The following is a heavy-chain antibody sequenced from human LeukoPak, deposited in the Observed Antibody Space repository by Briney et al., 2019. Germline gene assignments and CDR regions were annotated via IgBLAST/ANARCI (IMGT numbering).Heavy chain of an antibody. J-gene: IGHJ6*03. V-gene: IGHV4-34*01. CDR2: INHSGST. CDR1: GGSFSSYY. Sequence: PSETLSLTCAVYGGSFSSYYWSWIRQPPGKGLEWIGEINHSGSTNYNPSLKSRVTISVDTSKNQFSLKLSSVTAADTAVYYCARALYYGSGSNYYYYYMDVWGKGTTVTVSS. D-gene: IGHD3-10*01. CDR3: ARALYYGSGSNYYYYYMDV.